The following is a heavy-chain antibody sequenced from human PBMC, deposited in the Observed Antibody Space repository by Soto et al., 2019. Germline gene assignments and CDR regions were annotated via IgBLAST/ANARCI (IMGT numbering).Heavy chain of an antibody. CDR1: GYTFTSYD. J-gene: IGHJ5*02. V-gene: IGHV1-8*01. D-gene: IGHD3-3*01. CDR3: ARGASADFCREFDP. Sequence: ASVKVSCKASGYTFTSYDINWVRQATGQGLEWMGWMNPNSGNTGYAQKFQGRVTMTRNTSISTAYMELSSLRSEDTAVYYCARGASADFCREFDPWGQGTLVTVSS. CDR2: MNPNSGNT.